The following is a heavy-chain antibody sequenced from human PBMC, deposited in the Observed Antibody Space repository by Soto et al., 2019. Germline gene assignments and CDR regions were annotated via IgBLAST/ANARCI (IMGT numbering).Heavy chain of an antibody. CDR3: ARMERSTDGMSVYCCCS. CDR2: TNYIRNT. J-gene: IGHJ4*02. Sequence: PSETLSLTCTVSRRRICPTHCNWVRHPPGHTLQWLAYTNYIRNTKYNPSLKSRATISVDPSKKLVSLELSSVTASDSAVYFCARMERSTDGMSVYCCCSWGQGTLGTVAS. D-gene: IGHD2-21*01. V-gene: IGHV4-59*12. CDR1: RRRICPTH.